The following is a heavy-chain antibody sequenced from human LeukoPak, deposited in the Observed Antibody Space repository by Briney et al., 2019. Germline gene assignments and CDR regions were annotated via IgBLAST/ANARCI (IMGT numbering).Heavy chain of an antibody. V-gene: IGHV1-18*01. CDR1: GYTFTNYG. CDR2: ISAYNGST. Sequence: ASVKVSCKASGYTFTNYGVSWLRQAPGQGLEWMGWISAYNGSTVYAQRLQGRVTMTTDTSTNIAYMELRSLRSDDTAVYYCAREVFWGFDPWGQGTLVTVSS. D-gene: IGHD7-27*01. CDR3: AREVFWGFDP. J-gene: IGHJ5*02.